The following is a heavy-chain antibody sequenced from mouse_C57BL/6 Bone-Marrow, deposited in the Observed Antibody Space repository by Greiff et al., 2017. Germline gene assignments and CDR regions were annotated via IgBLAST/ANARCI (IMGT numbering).Heavy chain of an antibody. CDR3: ARDPTVVAGAMDY. CDR1: GFTFSSYA. D-gene: IGHD1-1*01. V-gene: IGHV5-4*01. J-gene: IGHJ4*01. CDR2: ISDGGSYT. Sequence: EVKLVESGGGLVKPGGSLKLSCAASGFTFSSYAMSWVRQTPEKRQEWVATISDGGSYTYYPDNVKGRFTISRDNAKNNLYLQMSHLKSEDTAMYYCARDPTVVAGAMDYWGQGTSVTVSS.